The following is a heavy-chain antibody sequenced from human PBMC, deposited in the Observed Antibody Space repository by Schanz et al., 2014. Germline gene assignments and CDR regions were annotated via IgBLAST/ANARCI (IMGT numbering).Heavy chain of an antibody. J-gene: IGHJ4*02. Sequence: QVQLVQSGAEVKKPGASVKVSCKASGYTFTNYIISWVRQAPGQGLEWMGWINTNTGNPTYAQAFTGRFLFSLDTSVNTAYLQISSLEADDTAVYYCARRGIRGVFSSFDYWGLGTLVTVSS. CDR3: ARRGIRGVFSSFDY. D-gene: IGHD3-10*01. CDR1: GYTFTNYI. CDR2: INTNTGNP. V-gene: IGHV7-4-1*02.